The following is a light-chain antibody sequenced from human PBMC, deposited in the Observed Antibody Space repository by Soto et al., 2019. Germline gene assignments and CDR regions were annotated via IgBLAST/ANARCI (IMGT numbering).Light chain of an antibody. J-gene: IGLJ2*01. CDR3: CSYAGSSTVV. CDR2: EGS. CDR1: SSDVGSYNL. V-gene: IGLV2-23*01. Sequence: QSVLTQPASVSGSPGQSITISCTGTSSDVGSYNLVSWYQQHPGKAPKLMIYEGSKRPSGVSNRFSGSKSGKTASLTISGLRAEDEADYYCCSYAGSSTVVFGGGTQLTVL.